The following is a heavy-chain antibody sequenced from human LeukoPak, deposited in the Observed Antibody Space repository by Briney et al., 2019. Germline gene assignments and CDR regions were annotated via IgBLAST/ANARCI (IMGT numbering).Heavy chain of an antibody. D-gene: IGHD6-13*01. CDR3: ARELAAAGPMGPFDY. CDR1: GFTFSSYS. J-gene: IGHJ4*02. CDR2: ISSSSSYI. V-gene: IGHV3-21*01. Sequence: GGSLRLSCAASGFTFSSYSMNWVRQAPGKGLEWVSSISSSSSYIYYADSVKGRFTISRDNAKNPLYLQMNSLRAEDTAVYYCARELAAAGPMGPFDYWGQGTLVTVSS.